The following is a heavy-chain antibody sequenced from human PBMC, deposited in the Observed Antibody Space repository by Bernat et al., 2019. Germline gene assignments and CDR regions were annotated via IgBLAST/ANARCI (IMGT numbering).Heavy chain of an antibody. Sequence: QVQLQQWGAGLLKPSETLSLTCAVYGGSFSGYYWSWIRQPPGKGLEWIWEINHSGSTNYNPSLKSRVTISVDTSKNQFSLKLSSVTAADTAVYYCARSSSWYRPFDYWGQGTLVTVSS. V-gene: IGHV4-34*01. D-gene: IGHD6-13*01. J-gene: IGHJ4*02. CDR3: ARSSSWYRPFDY. CDR2: INHSGST. CDR1: GGSFSGYY.